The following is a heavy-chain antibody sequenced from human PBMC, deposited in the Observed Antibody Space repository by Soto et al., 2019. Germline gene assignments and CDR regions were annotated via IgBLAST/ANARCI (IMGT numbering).Heavy chain of an antibody. J-gene: IGHJ5*02. CDR1: GYTFTSYY. V-gene: IGHV1-46*01. CDR3: ARDYGWQQLVIGNWFDP. CDR2: INPSGGST. Sequence: QVQLVQSGAEVKKPGASVKVSCKASGYTFTSYYMHWVRQAPGQGLEWMGIINPSGGSTSYAQKFQGRVTMTRDTSTSTVYMELSSLSSEDTAVYYCARDYGWQQLVIGNWFDPWGQGTLVTVSS. D-gene: IGHD6-13*01.